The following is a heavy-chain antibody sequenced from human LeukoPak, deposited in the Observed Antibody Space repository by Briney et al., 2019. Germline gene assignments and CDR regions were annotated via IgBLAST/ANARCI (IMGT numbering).Heavy chain of an antibody. Sequence: GGSLRLSCAASGFTFDDYGMSRVRQAPGKGLEWVSGINWNGGSTGYADSPKGRFTISRDNANNSLYLQMNSLRVEDTALYYCARGSYYDTSGHYAFWGQGTLVTVSS. CDR3: ARGSYYDTSGHYAF. CDR1: GFTFDDYG. CDR2: INWNGGST. J-gene: IGHJ4*02. D-gene: IGHD3-22*01. V-gene: IGHV3-20*04.